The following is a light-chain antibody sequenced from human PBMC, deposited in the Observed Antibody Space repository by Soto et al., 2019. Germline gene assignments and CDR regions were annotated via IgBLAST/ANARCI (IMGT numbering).Light chain of an antibody. J-gene: IGLJ1*01. V-gene: IGLV1-40*01. Sequence: QAVVTQPTSVSGAPGQRVTISCTGSSSNIGAGYDVHWYQQLPGTAPKLLIYGNSNRPSGVPDRFSGSKSGTSASLAITGLQAEDEADYYCQSYDSSPYVFGTGTKLTVL. CDR2: GNS. CDR1: SSNIGAGYD. CDR3: QSYDSSPYV.